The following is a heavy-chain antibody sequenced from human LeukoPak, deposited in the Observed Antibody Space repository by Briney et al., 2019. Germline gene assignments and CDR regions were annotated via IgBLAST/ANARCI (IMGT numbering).Heavy chain of an antibody. D-gene: IGHD2-15*01. Sequence: GGSLRLPCAASGFTFSSYAMSWVRQAPGKGLEWVSTISGSGGSTYYADSVKGRFTISRDNSKNTLYLQMNSLRAEDTAVYSCAKCISTLDGGDVFGVWGQGTMVTVSS. J-gene: IGHJ3*01. CDR1: GFTFSSYA. CDR2: ISGSGGST. CDR3: AKCISTLDGGDVFGV. V-gene: IGHV3-23*01.